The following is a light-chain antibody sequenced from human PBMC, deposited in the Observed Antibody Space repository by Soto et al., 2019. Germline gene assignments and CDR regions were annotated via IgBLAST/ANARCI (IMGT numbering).Light chain of an antibody. Sequence: IQLTQSPSFLSASVGDRIIITCRASQDINRYVAWYQQKSEQAPKLLIYRASNLRPGVPSRFSGSGSGTDFTLTISNLQPEDFATYHCQQVDSYPLAFGGGT. CDR1: QDINRY. J-gene: IGKJ4*01. CDR2: RAS. CDR3: QQVDSYPLA. V-gene: IGKV1-9*01.